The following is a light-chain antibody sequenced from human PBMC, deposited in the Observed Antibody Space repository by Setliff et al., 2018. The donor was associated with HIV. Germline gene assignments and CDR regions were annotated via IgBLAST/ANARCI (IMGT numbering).Light chain of an antibody. J-gene: IGLJ1*01. CDR2: EVS. Sequence: QSVLTQPASVSGSPGQSITISCTGTNSDIGGYDYVYWYQQQPGKAPKLMIYEVSGRPSGVSYRFSGSKSGTTASLTISGLQTEDEADYLCSSYTSSGTLFVFGTGTKVTV. CDR3: SSYTSSGTLFV. V-gene: IGLV2-14*01. CDR1: NSDIGGYDY.